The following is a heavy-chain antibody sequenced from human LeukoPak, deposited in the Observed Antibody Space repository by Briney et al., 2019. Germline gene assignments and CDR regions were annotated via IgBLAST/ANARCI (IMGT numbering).Heavy chain of an antibody. CDR2: ISGSGGST. Sequence: GGSLRLSCAASGFTFSSYAMSWVRQAPGKGLEWVSAISGSGGSTYYADSVKGRFTISGDSAKNTLYLQMNSLRAEDTAVYYCARWDSSGYYSLDYWGQGTLVTVSS. CDR1: GFTFSSYA. D-gene: IGHD3-22*01. V-gene: IGHV3-23*01. CDR3: ARWDSSGYYSLDY. J-gene: IGHJ4*02.